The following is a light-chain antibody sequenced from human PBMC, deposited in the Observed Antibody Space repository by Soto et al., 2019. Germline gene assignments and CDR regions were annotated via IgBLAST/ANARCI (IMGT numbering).Light chain of an antibody. CDR1: SSDIGAYNY. CDR3: ISYTTSKSVV. CDR2: DVN. V-gene: IGLV2-14*01. J-gene: IGLJ2*01. Sequence: QSALTQPASVSGSPGQSITVSCTGTSSDIGAYNYVSWHQHHPGKAPKLIIYDVNTRPSGVSDRFSGSKSGNTASLTISGLQAEDEADYYRISYTTSKSVVFGGGTQLTVL.